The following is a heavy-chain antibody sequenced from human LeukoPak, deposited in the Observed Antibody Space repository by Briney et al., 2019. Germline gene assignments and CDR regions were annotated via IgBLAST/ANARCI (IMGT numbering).Heavy chain of an antibody. V-gene: IGHV4-59*01. J-gene: IGHJ4*02. CDR3: ARVSGYSYGFDY. Sequence: SETLSLTCTVSGGSISSYYWSWIRQPPGKGLEWIGYIYYSGSTNYNPSLKSRVTISVDTSKNQFSLKLSSVTAADTAVYYCARVSGYSYGFDYCGQGTLVTVSS. CDR1: GGSISSYY. D-gene: IGHD5-18*01. CDR2: IYYSGST.